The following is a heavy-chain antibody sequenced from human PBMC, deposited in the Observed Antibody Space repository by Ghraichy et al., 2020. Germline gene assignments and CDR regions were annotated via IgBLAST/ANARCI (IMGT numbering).Heavy chain of an antibody. V-gene: IGHV4-39*01. CDR3: ARLLFYGGNSHFDY. Sequence: QTLSLTCTVSGGSISSSSYYWGWIRQPPGKGLEWIGSIYYSGSTYYNPSLKSRVTISVDTSKNQFSLKLSSVTAADTAVYYCARLLFYGGNSHFDYWGQGTLVTVSS. D-gene: IGHD4-23*01. J-gene: IGHJ4*02. CDR1: GGSISSSSYY. CDR2: IYYSGST.